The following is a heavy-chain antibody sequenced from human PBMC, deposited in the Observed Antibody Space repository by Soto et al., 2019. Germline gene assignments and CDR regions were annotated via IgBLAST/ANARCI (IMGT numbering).Heavy chain of an antibody. V-gene: IGHV4-31*02. Sequence: VSVDSITTVGYYWSWIRQLPGKGLEWIGHRYYSESTYYNPSLKSRVSISLDTSKNQFSLKLSFVTAADTAMYYCARTKCSGGSCYSWSLGYWGHGTPVTVSP. J-gene: IGHJ4*01. CDR2: RYYSEST. D-gene: IGHD2-15*01. CDR3: ARTKCSGGSCYSWSLGY. CDR1: VDSITTVGYY.